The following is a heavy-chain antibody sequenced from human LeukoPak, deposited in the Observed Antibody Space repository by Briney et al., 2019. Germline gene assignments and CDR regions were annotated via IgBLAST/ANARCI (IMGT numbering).Heavy chain of an antibody. CDR1: GYTFTCYY. CDR2: INPNSGGT. V-gene: IGHV1-2*02. Sequence: ASVKVSCKASGYTFTCYYMHWVRQAPGQGLEWMGWINPNSGGTNYAQKFQGRVTMTRDTSISTAYMELSRLRSDDTAVYYCARVVSRTYGMDVWGQGTTVTVSS. CDR3: ARVVSRTYGMDV. D-gene: IGHD6-6*01. J-gene: IGHJ6*02.